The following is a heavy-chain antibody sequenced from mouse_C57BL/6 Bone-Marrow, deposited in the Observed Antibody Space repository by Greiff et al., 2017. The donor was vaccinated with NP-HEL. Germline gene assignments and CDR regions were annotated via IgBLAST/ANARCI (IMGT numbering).Heavy chain of an antibody. D-gene: IGHD1-1*01. CDR1: GFPFRDYG. CDR3: ARGAYYYGSGYVESY. CDR2: ISSGSSTI. V-gene: IGHV5-17*01. J-gene: IGHJ2*01. Sequence: EVQGVESGGGFVKPGGSLKLSCAASGFPFRDYGMHWVRQAPEKGLEWVAYISSGSSTIYYADTVTGRFTISRDNAKNTLYLQMTRLRSEDTSMYYCARGAYYYGSGYVESYWGQGTTLTVAS.